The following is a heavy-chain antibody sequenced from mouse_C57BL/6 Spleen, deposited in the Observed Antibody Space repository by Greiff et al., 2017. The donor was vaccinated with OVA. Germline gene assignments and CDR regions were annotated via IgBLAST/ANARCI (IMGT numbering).Heavy chain of an antibody. CDR1: GFTFSDYG. Sequence: EVMLVESGGGLVQPGGSLKLSCAASGFTFSDYGMAWVRQAPRKGPEWVAFISNLAYSIYYADTVTGRFTISRENAKNTLYLEMSSLRSEDTAMYYCARLRSTMITRRYFDVWGTGTTVTVSS. D-gene: IGHD2-4*01. V-gene: IGHV5-15*04. CDR2: ISNLAYSI. CDR3: ARLRSTMITRRYFDV. J-gene: IGHJ1*03.